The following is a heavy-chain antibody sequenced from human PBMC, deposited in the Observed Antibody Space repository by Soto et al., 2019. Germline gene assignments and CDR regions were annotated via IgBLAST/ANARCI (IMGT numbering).Heavy chain of an antibody. CDR2: IIPIIGTA. CDR1: GGTFNNYA. V-gene: IGHV1-69*01. D-gene: IGHD5-12*01. CDR3: ARGGVDVVATSAFDY. J-gene: IGHJ4*02. Sequence: QVQLVQSGGEVKKPGSSVKVSCKASGGTFNNYAISWVRQAPGQGLEWMGGIIPIIGTADYAHKFQGRLAISADESTGTTFMELSSLRSEDTALYYCARGGVDVVATSAFDYWGQGTLVTVSS.